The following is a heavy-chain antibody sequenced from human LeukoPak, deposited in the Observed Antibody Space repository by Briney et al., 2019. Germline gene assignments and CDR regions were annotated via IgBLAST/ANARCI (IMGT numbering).Heavy chain of an antibody. CDR1: GYTSTSYY. CDR3: ARETVTDNWFDP. V-gene: IGHV1-46*01. Sequence: AASVKVSCKASGYTSTSYYMHWVRQAPGQGLEWMGIINPSGGSTSYAQKFQGRVTMTRDMSTSTVYMELSSLRSEDTAVFYCARETVTDNWFDPWGQGTLVTVSS. J-gene: IGHJ5*02. D-gene: IGHD4-11*01. CDR2: INPSGGST.